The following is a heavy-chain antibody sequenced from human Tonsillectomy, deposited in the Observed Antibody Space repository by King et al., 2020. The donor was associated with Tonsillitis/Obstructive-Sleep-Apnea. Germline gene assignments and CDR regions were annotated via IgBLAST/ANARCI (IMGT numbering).Heavy chain of an antibody. CDR3: ARDLRPPTLYDYGGNEGYYYYMDV. Sequence: VQLVESGGGLVQPGGSLRLSCAASGFTFSSYSMNWVRQAPGKGLEWVSYISSSSSTIYYADSVKGRFTISRDNAKNSLYLQMNSLRDEDTAVYYCARDLRPPTLYDYGGNEGYYYYMDVWGKGTTVTVSS. CDR1: GFTFSSYS. D-gene: IGHD4-23*01. V-gene: IGHV3-48*02. CDR2: ISSSSSTI. J-gene: IGHJ6*03.